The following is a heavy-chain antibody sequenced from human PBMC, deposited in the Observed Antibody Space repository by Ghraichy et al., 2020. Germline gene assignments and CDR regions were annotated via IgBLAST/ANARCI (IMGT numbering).Heavy chain of an antibody. J-gene: IGHJ4*02. Sequence: GGSLRLSCEASGITVSTKDMHWVRQAPGKGLEWVSLIYSAGLTSYAASVRDRFTTSRDSYTNKLLFQMDSLRAEDTSVYYCVGGNCGGDCYFDYWGQGTLVTVSS. D-gene: IGHD2-21*02. CDR2: IYSAGLT. CDR3: VGGNCGGDCYFDY. CDR1: GITVSTKD. V-gene: IGHV3-66*01.